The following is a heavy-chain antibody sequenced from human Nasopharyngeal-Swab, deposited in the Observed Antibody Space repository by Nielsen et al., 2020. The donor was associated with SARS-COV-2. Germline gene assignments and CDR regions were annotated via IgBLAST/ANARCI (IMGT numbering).Heavy chain of an antibody. D-gene: IGHD2-8*01. CDR1: GGSISGSTYY. V-gene: IGHV4-39*01. Sequence: SETLSLTCTVSGGSISGSTYYWGWVRQPPGKGLEWIANIYYTGNTCYSPSLKSRVTISVDTSRSQFSLTLSSMTAADRAVYYCARTNTERPNFDSWGQGLLVTVSS. J-gene: IGHJ4*02. CDR2: IYYTGNT. CDR3: ARTNTERPNFDS.